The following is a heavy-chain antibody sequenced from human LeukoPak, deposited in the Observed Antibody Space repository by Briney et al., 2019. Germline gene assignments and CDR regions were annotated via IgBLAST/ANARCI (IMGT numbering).Heavy chain of an antibody. CDR3: APPIYGSGIPGSAFDI. CDR2: ISGSGGST. D-gene: IGHD3-10*01. CDR1: GFTFSSYA. V-gene: IGHV3-23*01. Sequence: GGSLRLSCAASGFTFSSYAMSWVRQAPGKGLEWVSAISGSGGSTYYADSVKGRFTISRDNAKNSLYLQMNSLRAEDTAVYYCAPPIYGSGIPGSAFDIWGQGTMVTVSS. J-gene: IGHJ3*02.